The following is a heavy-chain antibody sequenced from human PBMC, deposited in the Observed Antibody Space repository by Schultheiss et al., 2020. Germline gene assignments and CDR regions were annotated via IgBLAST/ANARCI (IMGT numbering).Heavy chain of an antibody. CDR3: ARDLYDFWSGPRGGYYFDY. V-gene: IGHV3-7*01. D-gene: IGHD3-3*01. Sequence: GGSLRLSCAASGFTFSNSAMSWVRQAPGKRLEWVANIKQDGSEKYYVDSVKGRFTISRDNSKNTLYLQMNSLRAEDTAVYYCARDLYDFWSGPRGGYYFDYWGQGTLVTVSS. CDR1: GFTFSNSA. J-gene: IGHJ4*02. CDR2: IKQDGSEK.